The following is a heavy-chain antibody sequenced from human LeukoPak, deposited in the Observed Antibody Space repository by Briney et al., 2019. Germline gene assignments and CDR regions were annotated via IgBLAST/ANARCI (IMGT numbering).Heavy chain of an antibody. CDR2: INEDGSEA. V-gene: IGHV3-7*01. D-gene: IGHD3-3*01. Sequence: GGSLRLSCAASGFTVSSYYMTWVRQAPGKGLEWVAGINEDGSEAYYPGSVAGRFTVTRDNVKNSVYLQMNSLRVEDTAVYYCAHDLLACADVWGQGAPVSVSS. CDR3: AHDLLACADV. J-gene: IGHJ4*02. CDR1: GFTVSSYY.